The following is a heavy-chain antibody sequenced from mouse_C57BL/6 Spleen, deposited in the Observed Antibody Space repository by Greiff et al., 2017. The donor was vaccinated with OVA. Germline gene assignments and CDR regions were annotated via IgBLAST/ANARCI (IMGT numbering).Heavy chain of an antibody. CDR2: IYPGSGST. D-gene: IGHD4-1*01. V-gene: IGHV1-55*01. CDR3: ARGETGRHWYFDV. J-gene: IGHJ1*03. CDR1: GYTFTSYW. Sequence: QVQLQQSGAELVKPGASVKMSCKASGYTFTSYWITWVKQRPGQGLEWIGDIYPGSGSTNYNEKFKSKATLTVDTSSSTAYMQLSSLTSEDSAVYYCARGETGRHWYFDVWGTGTTVTVSS.